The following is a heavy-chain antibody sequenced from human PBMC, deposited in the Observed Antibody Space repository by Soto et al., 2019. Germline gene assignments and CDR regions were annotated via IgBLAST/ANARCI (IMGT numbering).Heavy chain of an antibody. V-gene: IGHV2-5*02. Sequence: SGPTLVNPTQTLTLTCTFSGFSLSTSGVGVGWIRQPPGKALERLALIYWDDDKRYSPSLKSRLTITKDTSKNQVVLTMTNMDPVDTATYYCAHTGEKYSSSWFWFDPWGQGTLVTVSS. CDR2: IYWDDDK. J-gene: IGHJ5*02. D-gene: IGHD6-13*01. CDR3: AHTGEKYSSSWFWFDP. CDR1: GFSLSTSGVG.